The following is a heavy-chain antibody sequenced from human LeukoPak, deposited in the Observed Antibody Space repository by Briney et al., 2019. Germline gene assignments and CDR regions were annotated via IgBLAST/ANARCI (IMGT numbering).Heavy chain of an antibody. CDR3: ARTTADYSDYSFLDC. D-gene: IGHD4-11*01. CDR2: IFSGGST. Sequence: GGSLRLSCAASGFTVSSNYMSWVRQAPGKGLEWVSVIFSGGSTYYADSVKGRFTISRDNSKNTLYLQMNSLRTEDTAVYYCARTTADYSDYSFLDCWGQGTLVTASS. J-gene: IGHJ4*02. CDR1: GFTVSSNY. V-gene: IGHV3-53*01.